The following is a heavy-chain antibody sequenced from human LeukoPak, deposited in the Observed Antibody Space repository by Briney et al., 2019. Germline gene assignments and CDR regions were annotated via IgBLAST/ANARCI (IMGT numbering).Heavy chain of an antibody. CDR3: AKIQGYCSSTSCYAMWFDY. V-gene: IGHV3-23*01. D-gene: IGHD2-2*01. Sequence: SGGSLRLSCAASGFTFSSYAMSWVRQAPGKGPEWVSAISGSGGSTYYADSVKGRFTISRDNSKNTLYLQMNSLRAEDTAVYYCAKIQGYCSSTSCYAMWFDYWGQGTLVTVSS. CDR2: ISGSGGST. CDR1: GFTFSSYA. J-gene: IGHJ4*02.